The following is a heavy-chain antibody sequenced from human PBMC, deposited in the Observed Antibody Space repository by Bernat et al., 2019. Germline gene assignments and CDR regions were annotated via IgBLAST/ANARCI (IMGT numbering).Heavy chain of an antibody. D-gene: IGHD6-19*01. J-gene: IGHJ1*01. CDR3: ARDDDDIAVAGTEYFQH. CDR2: INSDGSST. CDR1: GFTFSSHW. V-gene: IGHV3-74*01. Sequence: EVQLVESGGGLVQPGGSLRLSCAASGFTFSSHWMHWVRQAPGKGLVWVSRINSDGSSTSYADSVKGRFTISRDNAKNTLYLQMNSLRAEDTAVYYCARDDDDIAVAGTEYFQHWGQGTLVTVSS.